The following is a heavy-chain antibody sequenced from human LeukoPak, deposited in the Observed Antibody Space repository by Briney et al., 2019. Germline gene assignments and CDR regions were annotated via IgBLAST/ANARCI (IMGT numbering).Heavy chain of an antibody. D-gene: IGHD6-13*01. Sequence: GGSLRLSCAASGFTFSSYSMNWVRQAPGKGLECVPSITSTSYIYYADSVKGRFTISRDNAKNSLYLQMNSLRDEDSAVYYCARDPHIAAAGTIFDYWGQGTLVTVSS. V-gene: IGHV3-21*01. CDR3: ARDPHIAAAGTIFDY. CDR2: ITSTSYI. J-gene: IGHJ4*02. CDR1: GFTFSSYS.